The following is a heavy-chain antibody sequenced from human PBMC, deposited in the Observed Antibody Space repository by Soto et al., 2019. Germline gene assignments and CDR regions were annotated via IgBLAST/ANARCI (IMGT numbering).Heavy chain of an antibody. CDR3: ARSAPPTYY. CDR1: GYIFTSYV. CDR2: INAGNGNT. J-gene: IGHJ4*02. V-gene: IGHV1-3*01. Sequence: QVQLVQSGAEVKKPGASVKVSCKASGYIFTSYVMEWVRQAPGQRLEWMGWINAGNGNTKYSQKFQGRVTITRDTSANTAYMELSSLRSEDTAVYYCARSAPPTYYWGQGTLVTVSS.